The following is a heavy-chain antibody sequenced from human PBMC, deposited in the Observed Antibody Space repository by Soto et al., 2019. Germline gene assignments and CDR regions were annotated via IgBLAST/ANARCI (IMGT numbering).Heavy chain of an antibody. J-gene: IGHJ3*02. CDR2: ISTTSNPI. V-gene: IGHV3-21*06. CDR3: VRGGRGYTRDDVFDI. D-gene: IGHD2-2*02. CDR1: GFTFRSYS. Sequence: EVQLVESGGGLVKPGGSLRLSCVDSGFTFRSYSMNWVRQAPGKGLEWVSSISTTSNPIFYADSLKGRFTISRDNAKNSLYLQMNSLRAEDTAVYYCVRGGRGYTRDDVFDIWGQGTMVTVS.